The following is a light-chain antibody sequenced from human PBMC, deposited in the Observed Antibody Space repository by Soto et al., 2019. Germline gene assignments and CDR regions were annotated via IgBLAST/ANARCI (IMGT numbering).Light chain of an antibody. CDR3: RPCGYSPNT. V-gene: IGKV3-20*01. Sequence: EIVLTQSPGTLSLSPGERATLSCRASRSVSSRYLAWYQQKAGQAPRLLISGASSRATGIPDRFSGSGSGTDFPLIISRVEPEDFAMYDCRPCGYSPNTFGQGTKVEIK. CDR1: RSVSSRY. J-gene: IGKJ2*01. CDR2: GAS.